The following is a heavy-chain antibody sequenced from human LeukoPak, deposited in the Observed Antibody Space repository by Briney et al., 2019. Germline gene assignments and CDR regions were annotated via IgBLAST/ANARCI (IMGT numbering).Heavy chain of an antibody. V-gene: IGHV3-48*03. J-gene: IGHJ6*02. CDR1: GFTFSSYE. D-gene: IGHD6-6*01. CDR2: ISSRGSTI. Sequence: GGSLRLSCAASGFTFSSYEMNWVRQAPGQGLEWVSYISSRGSTIYYADSVKGRFTISRDNAKNSLYLQMNSLRAEDTAVYYCARDRVAARPHYYYYYGMDVWGQGTTVTVSS. CDR3: ARDRVAARPHYYYYYGMDV.